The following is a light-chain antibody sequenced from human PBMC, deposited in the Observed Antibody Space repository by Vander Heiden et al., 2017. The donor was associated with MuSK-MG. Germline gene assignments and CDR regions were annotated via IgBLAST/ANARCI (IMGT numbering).Light chain of an antibody. J-gene: IGKJ4*01. CDR1: QSISSY. CDR2: AGS. V-gene: IGKV1-39*01. CDR3: QQSYSTPLT. Sequence: DIQMTQSPSSLSASVGDRVTITCRASQSISSYLNWYQQKPGKAPKLLIYAGSSLQSGVPSRFSGSGSGTDCTLTISSLQPEDFATYYCQQSYSTPLTFDGGTKVEIK.